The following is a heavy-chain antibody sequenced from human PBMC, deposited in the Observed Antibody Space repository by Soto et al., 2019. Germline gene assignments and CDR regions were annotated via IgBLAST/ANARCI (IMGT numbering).Heavy chain of an antibody. D-gene: IGHD2-2*01. V-gene: IGHV3-9*01. J-gene: IGHJ2*01. CDR2: ISWNSGSI. CDR1: GFTFDDYA. CDR3: AKVESDIVVVPAGLTLRRWYFDL. Sequence: EVQLVESGGGLVQPGRSLRLSCAASGFTFDDYAMHWVRQAPGKGLEWVSGISWNSGSIGYADSVKGRFTISRDNAKNSLYLQMNSLRAEDTALYYCAKVESDIVVVPAGLTLRRWYFDLWGRGTLVTVSS.